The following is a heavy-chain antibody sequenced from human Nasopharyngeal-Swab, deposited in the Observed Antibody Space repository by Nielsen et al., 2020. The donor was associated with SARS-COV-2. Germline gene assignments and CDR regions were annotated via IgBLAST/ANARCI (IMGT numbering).Heavy chain of an antibody. Sequence: WIRQPPGKGLEWVSAISGSAGATYYADSVKGRFTISRANSKNTVYLQMNSLRAEDAAVYYCAKVRPIVTTPRDLDYWGQGILVTVSS. D-gene: IGHD5-12*01. CDR2: ISGSAGAT. J-gene: IGHJ4*02. V-gene: IGHV3-23*01. CDR3: AKVRPIVTTPRDLDY.